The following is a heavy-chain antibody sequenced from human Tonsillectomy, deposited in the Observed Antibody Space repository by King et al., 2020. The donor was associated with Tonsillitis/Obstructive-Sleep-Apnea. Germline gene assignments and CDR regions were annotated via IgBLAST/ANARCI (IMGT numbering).Heavy chain of an antibody. CDR1: GFTFSRYA. D-gene: IGHD1-26*01. CDR2: ISNDGNNK. CDR3: VRLGARRGFDY. J-gene: IGHJ4*02. Sequence: VQLVESGGGVVQPGRSLRLACAASGFTFSRYAMHWVRQAPGKGLEGVAVISNDGNNKYYADSVKGRFTISRDNSKNTLYLQMNSLRPEDSAVYFCVRLGARRGFDYWGQGTLVTVSS. V-gene: IGHV3-30*04.